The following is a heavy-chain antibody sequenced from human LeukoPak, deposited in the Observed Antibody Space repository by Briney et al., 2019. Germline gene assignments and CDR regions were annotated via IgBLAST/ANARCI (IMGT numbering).Heavy chain of an antibody. V-gene: IGHV1-69*04. CDR3: ARGVGATHDAFDI. J-gene: IGHJ3*02. CDR1: GGTFSSYA. CDR2: IIPILGIA. D-gene: IGHD1-26*01. Sequence: ASVKVSCKASGGTFSSYAISWVRQAPGQGLEWMGRIIPILGIANYAQKFQGRVTITADKSTSTAYMELSSLRSEDTAVYYWARGVGATHDAFDIWGQGTMVTVSS.